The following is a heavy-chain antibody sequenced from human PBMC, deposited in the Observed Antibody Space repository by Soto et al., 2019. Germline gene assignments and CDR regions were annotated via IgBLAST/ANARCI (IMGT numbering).Heavy chain of an antibody. CDR3: ARLIAARSRLDY. CDR1: GGSISSGDYY. V-gene: IGHV4-30-4*01. CDR2: IYYSGST. J-gene: IGHJ4*02. D-gene: IGHD6-6*01. Sequence: SEPLSLTCTVSGGSISSGDYYWSWIRQPPGKGLEWIGYIYYSGSTYYNPSLKSRVTISVDTSKNQFSLKLSSVNDADTAVYYCARLIAARSRLDYWGQGTLVTVSS.